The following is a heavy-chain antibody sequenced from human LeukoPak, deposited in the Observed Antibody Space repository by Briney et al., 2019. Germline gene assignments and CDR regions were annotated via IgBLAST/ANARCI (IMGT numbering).Heavy chain of an antibody. Sequence: GSLRLSCAASGFTFSSYWMHWVRQAPGKGLAWVSRINSDGSSTSYADSVKGRFTISRDSAKNTLYLQMNNMRAEDTAVYYCASDPPGYWGQGTLVTVSS. CDR1: GFTFSSYW. J-gene: IGHJ4*02. CDR2: INSDGSST. CDR3: ASDPPGY. V-gene: IGHV3-74*01.